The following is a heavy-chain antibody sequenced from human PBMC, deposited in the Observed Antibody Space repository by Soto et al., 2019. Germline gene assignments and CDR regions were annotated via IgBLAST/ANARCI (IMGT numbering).Heavy chain of an antibody. V-gene: IGHV4-4*02. CDR2: VYHRGNT. J-gene: IGHJ4*02. Sequence: QVHLQESGTRLVKPSETLSLTCDVSGDSISSYNWWTWVRQTPGKGLEWIGEVYHRGNTNYNPSLKSRVIISVDKSRNQFSLSLTSVTAADTAVYYCARREGECRGGSCPYYHDWGQGTLVTSSS. CDR3: ARREGECRGGSCPYYHD. CDR1: GDSISSYNW. D-gene: IGHD2-15*01.